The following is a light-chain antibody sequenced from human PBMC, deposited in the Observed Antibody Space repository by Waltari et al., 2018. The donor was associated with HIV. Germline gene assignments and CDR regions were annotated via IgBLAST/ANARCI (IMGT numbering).Light chain of an antibody. CDR1: SSDVGSYNY. CDR3: CSYAGTYTVVV. CDR2: DVS. J-gene: IGLJ2*01. Sequence: QSALTQPRSLSGSPGQSVTISCTGTSSDVGSYNYVSWYQHHPGKAPNRIRYDVSERPSWGPERFSGSKSGNTASRTMSWLQAEDEADYYCCSYAGTYTVVVFGGGTKLTVL. V-gene: IGLV2-11*01.